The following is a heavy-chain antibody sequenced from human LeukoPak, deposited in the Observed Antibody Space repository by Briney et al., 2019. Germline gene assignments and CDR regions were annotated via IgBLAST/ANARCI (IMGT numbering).Heavy chain of an antibody. Sequence: EPSETLSLTCTVSGGSVSSGSYYWSWIRQPPGKGLEWIGYIYYSGSTNYNPSLKSRVTISIDTSKNQFSLKLSSVTAADTAVYYCARDRVRGSSNPYFDYWSQGTLVTVSS. CDR1: GGSVSSGSYY. V-gene: IGHV4-61*01. CDR2: IYYSGST. CDR3: ARDRVRGSSNPYFDY. D-gene: IGHD1-26*01. J-gene: IGHJ4*02.